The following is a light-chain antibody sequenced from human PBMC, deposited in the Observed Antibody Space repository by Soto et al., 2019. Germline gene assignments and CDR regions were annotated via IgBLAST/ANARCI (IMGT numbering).Light chain of an antibody. CDR2: GAF. CDR3: QQYRSSLGFT. Sequence: IVMAKSPATLSVSPGERATLSCRASPSVISNLAWYQQKPGQAPRLLIYGAFTWAPAIPESFSIPVSGTDFTLTISRLEPEHFSLYYCQQYRSSLGFTLGG. J-gene: IGKJ4*01. CDR1: PSVISN. V-gene: IGKV3-20*01.